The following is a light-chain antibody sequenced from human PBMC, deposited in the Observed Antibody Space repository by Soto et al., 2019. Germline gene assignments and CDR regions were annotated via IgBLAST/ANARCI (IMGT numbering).Light chain of an antibody. J-gene: IGLJ1*01. CDR3: SSYAGSDSYV. CDR1: SSDVGGYNF. CDR2: EVS. V-gene: IGLV2-8*01. Sequence: QSALTQPPSASGSPGQSVTISCTGTSSDVGGYNFVSWYQQHPGKAPKLMIYEVSKRPSGVPDRFSGSKSGYTASLTVSGLQAEDEAHYYCSSYAGSDSYVFGTGTKVTVL.